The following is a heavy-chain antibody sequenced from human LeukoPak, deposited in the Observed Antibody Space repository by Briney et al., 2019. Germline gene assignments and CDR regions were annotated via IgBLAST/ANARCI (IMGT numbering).Heavy chain of an antibody. CDR1: GFTFSSYA. D-gene: IGHD3-10*01. V-gene: IGHV3-23*01. Sequence: GGSLRLSCAASGFTFSSYAMSWVRQAPGKGLEWVSAISGSGGSTYYADSVKGRFTISRDNSKNTLYLQMNSLRAKDTAVYYCAKGGNDYYYYGMDVWGQGTTVTVSS. CDR3: AKGGNDYYYYGMDV. CDR2: ISGSGGST. J-gene: IGHJ6*02.